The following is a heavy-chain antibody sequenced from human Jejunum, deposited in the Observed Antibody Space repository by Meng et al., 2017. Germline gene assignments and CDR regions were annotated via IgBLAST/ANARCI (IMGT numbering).Heavy chain of an antibody. J-gene: IGHJ4*02. V-gene: IGHV4-38-2*02. CDR3: ARAIRERYFDS. CDR1: GVSTTVPFD. Sequence: VQVQGPGPVLVKPSGTLSLTCTVSGVSTTVPFDWPWIRQAPGKGLEWIGEVWPSGATYYNPSLSSRITISIDTSNNQFSLEVAFLTAAETAVYYCARAIRERYFDSWGQGTLVTVSS. D-gene: IGHD1-14*01. CDR2: VWPSGAT.